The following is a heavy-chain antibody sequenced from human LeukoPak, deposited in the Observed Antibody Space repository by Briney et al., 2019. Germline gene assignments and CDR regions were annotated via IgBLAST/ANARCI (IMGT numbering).Heavy chain of an antibody. J-gene: IGHJ4*02. V-gene: IGHV4-38-2*02. CDR1: GYSISSGYY. CDR2: VHHSGTT. CDR3: ARDERFGVLNF. D-gene: IGHD3-16*01. Sequence: SETLSLTCAVSGYSISSGYYWDWIRQPPGEGLEWIGTVHHSGTTFYNSSLKSRITISVDTSKNQFSLKLSSVTAADTAMYFCARDERFGVLNFWGQGTLVTVSS.